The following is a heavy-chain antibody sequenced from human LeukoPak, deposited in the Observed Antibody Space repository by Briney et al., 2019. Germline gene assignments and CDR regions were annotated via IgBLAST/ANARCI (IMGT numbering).Heavy chain of an antibody. CDR3: ARDLLYYDSSGYDYIDAFDI. J-gene: IGHJ3*02. CDR1: GFTFTSSA. CDR2: IVVGSGNT. Sequence: SVKVSCKASGFTFTSSAVQWVRQARGQRLEWIGWIVVGSGNTNYAQKFQERVTITRDMSTSTAYMELSSLRSEDTAVYYCARDLLYYDSSGYDYIDAFDIWGQGTMVTVSS. D-gene: IGHD3-22*01. V-gene: IGHV1-58*01.